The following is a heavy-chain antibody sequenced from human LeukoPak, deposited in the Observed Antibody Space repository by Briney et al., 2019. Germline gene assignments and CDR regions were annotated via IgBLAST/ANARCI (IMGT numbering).Heavy chain of an antibody. D-gene: IGHD3-22*01. V-gene: IGHV1-46*01. Sequence: ASVKVSCKASGYTFTSNYIHWVRQAPGQGLEWMGMIYPRDGSTSYAQKFQGRVTVTRDTSTSTVHMELSSLRSEDTAVYYCASSKWLPLSYYYGMDVWGQGTTVTVSS. CDR2: IYPRDGST. CDR3: ASSKWLPLSYYYGMDV. CDR1: GYTFTSNY. J-gene: IGHJ6*02.